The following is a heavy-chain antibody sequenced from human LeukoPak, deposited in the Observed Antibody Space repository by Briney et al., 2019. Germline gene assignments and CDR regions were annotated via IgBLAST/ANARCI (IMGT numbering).Heavy chain of an antibody. D-gene: IGHD5-24*01. Sequence: PGGSLRLSCAASGFTFSSYSMNWVRQAPGQGLEWVSSISSSSSYIYYADAVKGRFTISRDNAKNSLYLQMNSLRSEDTAVYYCARDNSVRDEAWWFNPWGQGTLVTVSS. CDR1: GFTFSSYS. J-gene: IGHJ5*02. CDR2: ISSSSSYI. CDR3: ARDNSVRDEAWWFNP. V-gene: IGHV3-21*04.